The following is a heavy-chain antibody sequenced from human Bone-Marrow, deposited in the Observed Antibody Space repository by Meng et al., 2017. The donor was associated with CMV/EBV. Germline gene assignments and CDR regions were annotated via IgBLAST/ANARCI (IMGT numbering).Heavy chain of an antibody. V-gene: IGHV6-1*01. Sequence: SQTLPLTCAISGDSVSSNTALWNWIRQSPSRGLEWLGRAYYRSKWYNDYAVSVQSRITIKSDTSQNQFSLHLNPVTPDDTAVYYCARDPGGNHLDYWGQGTLVTVSS. CDR2: AYYRSKWYN. D-gene: IGHD4-23*01. J-gene: IGHJ4*02. CDR1: GDSVSSNTAL. CDR3: ARDPGGNHLDY.